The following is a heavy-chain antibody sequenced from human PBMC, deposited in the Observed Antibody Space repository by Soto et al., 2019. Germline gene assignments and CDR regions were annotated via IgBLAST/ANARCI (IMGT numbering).Heavy chain of an antibody. CDR1: GWSFSDSY. CDR3: ARVARCFSTNCYGFPSY. CDR2: INHSGST. J-gene: IGHJ4*02. D-gene: IGHD2-2*01. V-gene: IGHV4-34*01. Sequence: SETLSLTCAVYGWSFSDSYWTWIRQPPGKGLEWIGEINHSGSTNYNPSLESRVTMSVDLTKNQFSLKLNSVTAADTAVYHCARVARCFSTNCYGFPSYWGQGTPVTVSS.